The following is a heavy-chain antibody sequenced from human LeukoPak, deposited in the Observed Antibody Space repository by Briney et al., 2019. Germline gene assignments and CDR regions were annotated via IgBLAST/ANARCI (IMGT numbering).Heavy chain of an antibody. CDR2: IKQDGSEK. V-gene: IGHV3-7*01. CDR3: ARESDFWSGYSSYYYYYYYRDV. CDR1: GFTFSSYW. Sequence: GGSLRLSCAASGFTFSSYWMSWVRQAPGKGLEWVANIKQDGSEKYYVDSVKGRFSISRDNAKNSLYLQMNSLRAEDTAVYYCARESDFWSGYSSYYYYYYYRDVWGKGTTVTVSS. J-gene: IGHJ6*03. D-gene: IGHD3-3*01.